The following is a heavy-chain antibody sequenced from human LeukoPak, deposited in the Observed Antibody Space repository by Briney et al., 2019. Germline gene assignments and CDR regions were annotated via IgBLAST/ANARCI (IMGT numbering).Heavy chain of an antibody. CDR2: ISYDGSNK. D-gene: IGHD3-10*01. V-gene: IGHV3-30-3*01. Sequence: GGSLRLSCAASGFTFSSYAMHWVRQAPGKGLEWVAVISYDGSNKYYADSVKGRFTISRDNSKNTLYLQMNSLRAEDTAVYYCASPFAWFGESYDAFDIWGQGTMDTVSS. CDR1: GFTFSSYA. CDR3: ASPFAWFGESYDAFDI. J-gene: IGHJ3*02.